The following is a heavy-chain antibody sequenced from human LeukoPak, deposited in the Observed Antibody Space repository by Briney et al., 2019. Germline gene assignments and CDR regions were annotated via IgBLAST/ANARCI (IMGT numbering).Heavy chain of an antibody. J-gene: IGHJ3*02. D-gene: IGHD5-18*01. V-gene: IGHV5-51*01. CDR1: GYTFTNYW. CDR2: VHPGDSDT. CDR3: ARGTGQYNYCHRGAFDT. Sequence: GESLKISCKGSGYTFTNYWIGWVRQMPGKGLEWVGIVHPGDSDTSYSPSFQGQVTISADKSISTAYLQWSSLRASDTAMYHCARGTGQYNYCHRGAFDTWGQGTMVTVSS.